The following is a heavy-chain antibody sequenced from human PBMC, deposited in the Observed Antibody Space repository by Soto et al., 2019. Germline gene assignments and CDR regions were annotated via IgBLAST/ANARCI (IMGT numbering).Heavy chain of an antibody. Sequence: GESLKISYKGSGYRFTSYWIGRVRQMTGKGLEWMGIIYPGDSDTRYSPSFQGQVTISADKSISTAYLQWSSLKASDTAMYYCARHTDCSSTSCHIAHWFDPWGQGTLVTVSS. CDR1: GYRFTSYW. CDR2: IYPGDSDT. D-gene: IGHD2-2*02. CDR3: ARHTDCSSTSCHIAHWFDP. J-gene: IGHJ5*02. V-gene: IGHV5-51*01.